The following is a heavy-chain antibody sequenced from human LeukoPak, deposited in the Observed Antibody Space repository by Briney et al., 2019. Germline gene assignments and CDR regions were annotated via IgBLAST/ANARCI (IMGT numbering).Heavy chain of an antibody. J-gene: IGHJ4*02. V-gene: IGHV1-2*02. D-gene: IGHD3-22*01. CDR3: ARGGKYYYDSKLDY. CDR1: GYTFTGYY. Sequence: ASVKVSCKASGYTFTGYYMHWVRQAPGQGLEWMGWINPNSGGTNYAQKLQGRVTITRDTSISTAYMELSRLRSDDTAVYYCARGGKYYYDSKLDYWGQGTLVTVSS. CDR2: INPNSGGT.